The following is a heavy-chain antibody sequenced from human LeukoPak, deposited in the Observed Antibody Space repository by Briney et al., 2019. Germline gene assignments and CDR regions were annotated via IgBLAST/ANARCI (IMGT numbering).Heavy chain of an antibody. CDR2: INPGNGDT. CDR3: ARERWHCRVNCYSVYYYALDV. V-gene: IGHV1-3*01. CDR1: GYTFTNYA. J-gene: IGHJ6*02. D-gene: IGHD2-15*01. Sequence: ASVTVSCKGSGYTFTNYAVHWVRQAPGQRLEWLGWINPGNGDTKYSQNFQGRVTVTSDTSAATAYVELNSLTSEDMAVYYCARERWHCRVNCYSVYYYALDVWGQGTTVTVSS.